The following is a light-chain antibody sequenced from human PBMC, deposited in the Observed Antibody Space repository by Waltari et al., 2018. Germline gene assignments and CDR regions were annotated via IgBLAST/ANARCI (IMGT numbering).Light chain of an antibody. CDR1: QSISNW. CDR3: LQYSSSPYT. Sequence: DIQMTQSPSSLSASVGDTVTITCRASQSISNWLAWYQQKPGKAPKLLIYRTSSLQTGVPSRFSGSGSGTDFTLTIRSLQPEDFATYYCLQYSSSPYTFGQGTKVEIK. J-gene: IGKJ2*01. CDR2: RTS. V-gene: IGKV1D-16*01.